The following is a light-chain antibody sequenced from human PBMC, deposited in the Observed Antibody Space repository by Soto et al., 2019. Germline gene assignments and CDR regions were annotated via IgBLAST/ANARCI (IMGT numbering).Light chain of an antibody. Sequence: ESVLTQSPGTLYLSTGERATLSCRASQSVSRSYLAWYQQKPGQAPRLLIYGASRRATGIPDRFSGSRSGTDFAHTTSRQEPEDFPLYYCQQYGSAPPNRVGAATKLVIK. V-gene: IGKV3-20*01. CDR2: GAS. CDR1: QSVSRSY. J-gene: IGKJ3*01. CDR3: QQYGSAPPNR.